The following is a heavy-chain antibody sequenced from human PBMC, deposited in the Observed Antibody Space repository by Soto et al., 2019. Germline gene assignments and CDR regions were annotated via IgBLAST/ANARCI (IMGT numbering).Heavy chain of an antibody. D-gene: IGHD2-15*01. Sequence: QVQLVESGGGVVQPGRSLRLSCAASGFTFSSYAMHWVRQAPGKGLEWMGGIIPIFGTANYAQKFQGRVTITADKSTSTAYMELSSLRSEDTAVYYCARERPYCSGGSCYSWGYFDYWGQGTLVTVSS. V-gene: IGHV1-69*06. CDR2: IIPIFGTA. CDR3: ARERPYCSGGSCYSWGYFDY. J-gene: IGHJ4*02. CDR1: GFTFSSYA.